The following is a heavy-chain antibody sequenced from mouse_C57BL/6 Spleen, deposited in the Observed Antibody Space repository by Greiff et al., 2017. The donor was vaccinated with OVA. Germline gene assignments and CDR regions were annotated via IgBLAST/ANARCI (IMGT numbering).Heavy chain of an antibody. D-gene: IGHD4-1*01. CDR2: ISDGGSYT. CDR1: GFTFSSYA. CDR3: ARGTGRFAY. Sequence: EVQGVESGGGLVKPGGSLKLSCAASGFTFSSYAMSWVRQTPEKRLEWVATISDGGSYTYYPDNVKGRFTISRDNAKNNLYLQMSHLKSEDTAMYYCARGTGRFAYWGQGTLVTVSA. J-gene: IGHJ3*01. V-gene: IGHV5-4*01.